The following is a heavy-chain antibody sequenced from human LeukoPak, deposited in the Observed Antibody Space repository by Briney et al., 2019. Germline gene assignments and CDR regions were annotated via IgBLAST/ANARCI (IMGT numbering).Heavy chain of an antibody. CDR2: ISYDGSNK. V-gene: IGHV3-30*18. D-gene: IGHD2-2*01. CDR3: AKAPPNCNSVSCYADY. CDR1: GFTFSSYG. J-gene: IGHJ4*02. Sequence: GRSLRLSCAASGFTFSSYGMHWVRQAPGKGLEWVAIISYDGSNKYYADSVKGRFTISRDNSKNTLYLQMNSLRAGDTAVYYCAKAPPNCNSVSCYADYWGQGTLVTVSS.